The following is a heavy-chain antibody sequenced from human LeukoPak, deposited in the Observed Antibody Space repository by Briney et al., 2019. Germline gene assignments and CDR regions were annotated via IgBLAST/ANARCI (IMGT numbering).Heavy chain of an antibody. Sequence: ASVKVSCKASGGTFSSYAISWVRQAPGQGLEWMGGIIPIFGTANYAQKFQGRVTITADESTSTAYMELSSLRSEDTAVYYCARVPIVVAPAAYASYYYYMDVWGKGTTVTVSS. D-gene: IGHD2-2*01. J-gene: IGHJ6*03. CDR1: GGTFSSYA. V-gene: IGHV1-69*13. CDR2: IIPIFGTA. CDR3: ARVPIVVAPAAYASYYYYMDV.